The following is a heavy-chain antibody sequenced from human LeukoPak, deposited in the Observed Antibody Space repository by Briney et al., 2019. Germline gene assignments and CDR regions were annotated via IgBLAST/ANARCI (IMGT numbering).Heavy chain of an antibody. V-gene: IGHV4-30-4*08. D-gene: IGHD3-3*01. CDR3: ARETADFWSGYHHAFDI. J-gene: IGHJ3*02. CDR1: GGSISSGDYY. CDR2: IYYSGST. Sequence: SQTLSLTCTVSGGSISSGDYYWSWIRQPPGKGLEWIGYIYYSGSTYYNPSLKSRATISVDTSKNQFSLKLSSVTAADTAVYYCARETADFWSGYHHAFDIWGQGTMVTVSS.